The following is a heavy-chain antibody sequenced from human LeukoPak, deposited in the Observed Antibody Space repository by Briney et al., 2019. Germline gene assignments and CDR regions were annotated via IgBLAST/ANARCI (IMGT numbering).Heavy chain of an antibody. CDR3: ARFLWFGEYDFDY. D-gene: IGHD3-10*01. Sequence: GGSLRLSCAASGFTFSSYWMSWVRQAPGKGLEWVANIKQDGSEKYYVDSVKGRFTISRDNAKNSLYLQMNSLRAEETAVYYCARFLWFGEYDFDYWGQGTLVTVSS. V-gene: IGHV3-7*01. CDR1: GFTFSSYW. CDR2: IKQDGSEK. J-gene: IGHJ4*02.